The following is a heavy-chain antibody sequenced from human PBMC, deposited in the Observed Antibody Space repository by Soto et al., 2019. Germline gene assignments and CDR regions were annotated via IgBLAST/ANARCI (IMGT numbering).Heavy chain of an antibody. D-gene: IGHD6-13*01. J-gene: IGHJ5*02. CDR2: FDPEDGET. Sequence: QVQLVQSGAEVKKPGASAKVSCKVSGYTLTELSMHWVRQAPGKGLEWMGGFDPEDGETIYAQKCQGRVTMTEDTSTDTAYMELRSLRSEDTAVYYCATDRLLYSSSAFDPWGQGTLVTVSS. CDR3: ATDRLLYSSSAFDP. CDR1: GYTLTELS. V-gene: IGHV1-24*01.